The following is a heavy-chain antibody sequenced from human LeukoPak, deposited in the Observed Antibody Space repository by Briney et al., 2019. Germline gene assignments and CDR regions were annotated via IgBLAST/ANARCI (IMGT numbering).Heavy chain of an antibody. D-gene: IGHD4-17*01. CDR2: IYTSEST. CDR3: ARGLYGDCGY. CDR1: GGSINSYY. J-gene: IGHJ4*02. V-gene: IGHV4-4*07. Sequence: HPSETLSLTCTVSGGSINSYYWSWIRQPAGKGLEWIGHIYTSESTNYNPSLKSRVTMSVDTSKNQFSLKLTSVTAPDTAVYYCARGLYGDCGYWGQGTLVTVSS.